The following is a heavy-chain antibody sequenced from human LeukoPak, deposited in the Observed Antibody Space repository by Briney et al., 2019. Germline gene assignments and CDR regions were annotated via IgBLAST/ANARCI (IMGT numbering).Heavy chain of an antibody. V-gene: IGHV3-21*04. Sequence: PGGSLRLSCAASGFTFSSYSMNWVRQAPGKGLEWVSSISSSSSYIYYADSVKGRFTVSRDNAKNSLYLQMNSLRAEDTAVYYCASEAKSADTAMAGGLVDYWGQGTLVTVSS. D-gene: IGHD5-18*01. CDR3: ASEAKSADTAMAGGLVDY. J-gene: IGHJ4*02. CDR2: ISSSSSYI. CDR1: GFTFSSYS.